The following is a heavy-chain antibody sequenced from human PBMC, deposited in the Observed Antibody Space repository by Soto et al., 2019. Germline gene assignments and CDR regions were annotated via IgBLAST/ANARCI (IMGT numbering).Heavy chain of an antibody. V-gene: IGHV4-59*08. J-gene: IGHJ4*02. Sequence: SETLSLTCTVSGGSISSYYWSWIRQPPGKGLEWIGYIYYSGSTNYNPSLKSRVTISVDTSKNQFSLKRSSVTAADTAVYYCARHALGYCSGGSCYDYWGQGTLVTVSS. D-gene: IGHD2-15*01. CDR2: IYYSGST. CDR1: GGSISSYY. CDR3: ARHALGYCSGGSCYDY.